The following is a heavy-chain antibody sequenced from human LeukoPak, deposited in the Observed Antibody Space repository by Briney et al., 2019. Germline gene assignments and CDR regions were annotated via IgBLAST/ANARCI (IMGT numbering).Heavy chain of an antibody. CDR3: ARDLGVRVTTTWDY. J-gene: IGHJ4*02. V-gene: IGHV1-18*01. D-gene: IGHD5-12*01. Sequence: ASVKVSCKASGYTLTSYGISWVRQAPGQGLEWMGWISAYNGNTNSTQKLQGRVTMTTDTSTSTAYMELRSLRSDDTAVYYCARDLGVRVTTTWDYWGQGTLVTVSS. CDR1: GYTLTSYG. CDR2: ISAYNGNT.